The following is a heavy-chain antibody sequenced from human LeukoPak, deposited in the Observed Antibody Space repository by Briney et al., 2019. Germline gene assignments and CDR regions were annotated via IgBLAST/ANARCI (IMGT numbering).Heavy chain of an antibody. J-gene: IGHJ4*02. V-gene: IGHV3-30-3*01. D-gene: IGHD1-26*01. CDR2: ISYDGSNK. CDR3: ARDGSLVGATTLDY. Sequence: GGSLRLSCAAPGFTFSSYAMHWVRQAPGKGLEWVAVISYDGSNKYYADSVKGRFTISRDNAKNSLYLQMNSLRAEDTAVYYCARDGSLVGATTLDYWGQGTLVTVSS. CDR1: GFTFSSYA.